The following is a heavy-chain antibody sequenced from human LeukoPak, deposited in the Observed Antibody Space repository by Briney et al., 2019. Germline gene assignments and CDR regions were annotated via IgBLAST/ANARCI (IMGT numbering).Heavy chain of an antibody. CDR2: ISYDGSNK. D-gene: IGHD3-22*01. CDR3: ARGPGYYDSSGYPGSDY. CDR1: GFTFSSYA. V-gene: IGHV3-30*01. J-gene: IGHJ4*02. Sequence: GRSLRLSCAASGFTFSSYAMHWVRQAPGKGLEWVAVISYDGSNKYYADSVKGRFTISRDNSKNTLYLQMNSLRAEDTAVYYCARGPGYYDSSGYPGSDYWGQGTLVTVSS.